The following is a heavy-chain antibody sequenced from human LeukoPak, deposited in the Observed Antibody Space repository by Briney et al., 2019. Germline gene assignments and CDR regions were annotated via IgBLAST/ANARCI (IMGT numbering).Heavy chain of an antibody. CDR2: ITSSSSYI. J-gene: IGHJ3*02. V-gene: IGHV3-21*01. Sequence: GGSLRLACAASGFSFSSYGMSWVRQAPGKGLEWVSSITSSSSYIYYADSVKGRFTISRDNAKNSLYLQMNSLRAEDTALYYCARYRFVVGATDSFDIWGQGTMVTVSS. D-gene: IGHD1-26*01. CDR3: ARYRFVVGATDSFDI. CDR1: GFSFSSYG.